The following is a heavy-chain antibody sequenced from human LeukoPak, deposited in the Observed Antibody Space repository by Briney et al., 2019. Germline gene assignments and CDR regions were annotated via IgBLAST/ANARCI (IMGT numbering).Heavy chain of an antibody. CDR1: GGSISSYY. V-gene: IGHV4-59*08. J-gene: IGHJ4*02. Sequence: SETLSLTCTVSGGSISSYYWRWIRQPPGKGLEWIGYIYYSGSTNYNPSLKSRVTISVDTSKNQFSLKLSSVTAADTAVYYCARHRGSTQLDFDYWGQGTLVTVSS. CDR2: IYYSGST. D-gene: IGHD6-6*01. CDR3: ARHRGSTQLDFDY.